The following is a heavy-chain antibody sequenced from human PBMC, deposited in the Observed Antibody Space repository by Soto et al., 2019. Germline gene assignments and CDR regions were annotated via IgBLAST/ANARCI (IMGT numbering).Heavy chain of an antibody. V-gene: IGHV4-61*08. CDR3: AREFSSGWYFGGWFDP. J-gene: IGHJ5*02. D-gene: IGHD6-19*01. CDR1: GGSVSSGGYY. Sequence: SETLSLTCPVSGGSVSSGGYYLSWIRQPPGKGLEWIGYIYYSGSTNYNPSLKSRVTISVDTSKNQFSLKLSSVTAADTAVYYCAREFSSGWYFGGWFDPWGQGTLVTVSS. CDR2: IYYSGST.